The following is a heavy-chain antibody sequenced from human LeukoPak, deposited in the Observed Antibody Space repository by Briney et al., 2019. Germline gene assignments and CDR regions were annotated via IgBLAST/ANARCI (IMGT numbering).Heavy chain of an antibody. V-gene: IGHV4-4*09. D-gene: IGHD1-26*01. Sequence: SETLSLTCTVSGGSISSYYGSWIRQTPGEGLEWIWSIHTSGSPHRNPPLKSPVTISVDTSKNQFSLKLSSVTAADTAVYYCARRGGSYGHYYFDYWGQGTLLTVSS. CDR2: IHTSGSP. CDR3: ARRGGSYGHYYFDY. J-gene: IGHJ4*02. CDR1: GGSISSYY.